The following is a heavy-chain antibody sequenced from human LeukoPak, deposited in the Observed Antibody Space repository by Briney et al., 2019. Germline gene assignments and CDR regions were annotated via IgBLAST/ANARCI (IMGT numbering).Heavy chain of an antibody. Sequence: GGSLRLFCAASGFSFSGHWMNWVRHPPGKGLEWVTYIKAEGSEKYYVDSVKGRFTISRDDAKRTVDLQMDNLRAEGMAIYYCAYRNNFEYWGQGALVTVSS. V-gene: IGHV3-7*05. D-gene: IGHD1-26*01. J-gene: IGHJ4*02. CDR1: GFSFSGHW. CDR3: AYRNNFEY. CDR2: IKAEGSEK.